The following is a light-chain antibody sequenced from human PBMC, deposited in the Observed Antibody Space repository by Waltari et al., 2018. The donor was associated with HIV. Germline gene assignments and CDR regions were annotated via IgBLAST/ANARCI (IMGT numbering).Light chain of an antibody. CDR2: HAS. Sequence: DIQMTQSPSSLSAYVGDRVTITCRASQSINTNLHWYQQKPGKAPYLVMYHASTLQSGVPSRFSGSGSGTDFTLTISSLRPEDLATYYCQQTNIFPRTFGPGTKVE. CDR3: QQTNIFPRT. V-gene: IGKV1-39*01. CDR1: QSINTN. J-gene: IGKJ1*01.